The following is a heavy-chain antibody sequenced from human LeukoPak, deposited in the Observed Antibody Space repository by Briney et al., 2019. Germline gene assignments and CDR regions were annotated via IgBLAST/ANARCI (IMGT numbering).Heavy chain of an antibody. Sequence: SETLSLTCTVSGGSISSSSYYWGWIRQPPGKGLEWIGSIYYSGSTYYNPSLKSRVTISVDTSKNQFSLKLSSVTAADTAVYYCARGDFERYFNLWGRGTLVTVSS. V-gene: IGHV4-39*07. CDR3: ARGDFERYFNL. J-gene: IGHJ2*01. CDR1: GGSISSSSYY. CDR2: IYYSGST.